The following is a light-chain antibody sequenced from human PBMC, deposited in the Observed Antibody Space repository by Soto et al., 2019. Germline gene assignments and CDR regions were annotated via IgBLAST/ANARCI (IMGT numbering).Light chain of an antibody. Sequence: DIVMTQSPDSLAVSLGERATINCKSSQSVLYSSNNKNYLAWYQQKPGQPPKLLIYWASTRESGVPDRFSGSGSGTDFTLTISSLHAEDVALYYCQQYYSTLPTFGQGTKLEIK. CDR2: WAS. J-gene: IGKJ2*01. CDR1: QSVLYSSNNKNY. CDR3: QQYYSTLPT. V-gene: IGKV4-1*01.